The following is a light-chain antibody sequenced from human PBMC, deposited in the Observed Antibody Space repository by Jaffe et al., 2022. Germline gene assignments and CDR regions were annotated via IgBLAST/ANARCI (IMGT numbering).Light chain of an antibody. CDR1: NLGDIF. CDR2: QDT. Sequence: SYELTQPPTVSVSPGQKVTITCSGDNLGDIFTSWYQQKPGQSPLLVIYQDTKRPSGIPERFSGSNSGNTATLTISGTQAVDEAEYFCQAWDNNTPVVFGGGTKLTVL. CDR3: QAWDNNTPVV. J-gene: IGLJ2*01. V-gene: IGLV3-1*01.